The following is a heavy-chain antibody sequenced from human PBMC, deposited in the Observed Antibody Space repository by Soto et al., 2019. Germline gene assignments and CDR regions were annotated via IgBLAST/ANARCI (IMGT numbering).Heavy chain of an antibody. Sequence: QVQLVQSGAEVKKPGSSVKVSCKASGGTFNSFAISWVRQAPGQGLEWMGGTIPIFGTANYAQKLQGRVTITADESTSTAYMELSSLRSEDTAVYYCARDPCISTTCYHDYWGQGTLVTVYS. CDR1: GGTFNSFA. CDR3: ARDPCISTTCYHDY. D-gene: IGHD2-2*01. CDR2: TIPIFGTA. J-gene: IGHJ4*02. V-gene: IGHV1-69*12.